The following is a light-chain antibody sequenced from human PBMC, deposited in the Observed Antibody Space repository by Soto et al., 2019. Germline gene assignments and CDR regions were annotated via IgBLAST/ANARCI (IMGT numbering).Light chain of an antibody. CDR1: SSDTAGYNY. J-gene: IGLJ1*01. Sequence: QYALTQPASVSGSPGQAITISCTGTSSDTAGYNYVSWYQQHPGKAPKLMIYEVSNRPSGVSNRFSGSQSGNTASLTISGLQAEDEANYYCSSYTTSNTPLYVFGTGTKLTVI. CDR3: SSYTTSNTPLYV. V-gene: IGLV2-14*01. CDR2: EVS.